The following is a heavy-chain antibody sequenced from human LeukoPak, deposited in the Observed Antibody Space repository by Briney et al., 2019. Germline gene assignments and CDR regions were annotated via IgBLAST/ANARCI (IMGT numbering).Heavy chain of an antibody. CDR1: GFTFSNSI. J-gene: IGHJ4*02. V-gene: IGHV3-23*01. CDR3: ARGSKGTYDY. Sequence: GGSLRLSCVASGFTFSNSIMTWVRQAPGKGLEWVSSILGTGDYTYFANSVKGRFTISRDNSKNTLYLQMNSLRAGDTAIYYCARGSKGTYDYWGQGTLVTVSS. CDR2: ILGTGDYT.